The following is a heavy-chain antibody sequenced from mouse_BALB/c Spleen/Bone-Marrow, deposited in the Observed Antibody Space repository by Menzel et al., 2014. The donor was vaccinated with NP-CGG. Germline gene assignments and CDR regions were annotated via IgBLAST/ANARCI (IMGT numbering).Heavy chain of an antibody. CDR3: ARCLTGTSALDF. V-gene: IGHV1-54*01. CDR2: INPGSGGT. D-gene: IGHD4-1*01. J-gene: IGHJ4*01. Sequence: VQLQQSGAELVRPGTSVKGSCKDSGYAFTNYLIEWVKQRPGQGLEWIGVINPGSGGTNYNERFRGKATLTADKSSSTAYMQLSSLTSDDSAVYFCARCLTGTSALDFWGQGTSVTVSS. CDR1: GYAFTNYL.